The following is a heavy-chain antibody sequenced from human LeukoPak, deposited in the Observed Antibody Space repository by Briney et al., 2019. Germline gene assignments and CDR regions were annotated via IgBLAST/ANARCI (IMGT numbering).Heavy chain of an antibody. CDR3: ARASIAVAGRGYYYYGMDV. D-gene: IGHD6-19*01. V-gene: IGHV3-21*01. CDR2: ISSSSYI. Sequence: PGGSLRLSCAASGFTFSSYSMNWVRQAPGKGLEWVSSISSSSYIYYADSVKGRFTISRDNAKNSLYLQMNSLRAEDTAVYYCARASIAVAGRGYYYYGMDVWGQGTTVTVSS. J-gene: IGHJ6*02. CDR1: GFTFSSYS.